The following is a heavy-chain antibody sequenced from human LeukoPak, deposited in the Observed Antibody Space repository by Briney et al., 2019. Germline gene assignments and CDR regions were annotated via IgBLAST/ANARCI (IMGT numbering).Heavy chain of an antibody. CDR3: ARVEAAAGLSGSYYYYGMDV. CDR2: IKEDGTEK. Sequence: GGSLRLSCAASGFTFSTYWMSWVRQAPGKGLEWVGNIKEDGTEKYYVDSVKGRFTISRDNAKNSLYLQMNSLRAEDTAVYYCARVEAAAGLSGSYYYYGMDVWGQGTTVTVSS. V-gene: IGHV3-7*01. J-gene: IGHJ6*02. CDR1: GFTFSTYW. D-gene: IGHD6-13*01.